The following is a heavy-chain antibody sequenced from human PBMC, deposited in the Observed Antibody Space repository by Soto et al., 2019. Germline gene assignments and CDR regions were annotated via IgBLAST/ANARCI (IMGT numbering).Heavy chain of an antibody. CDR2: ISSSSDTV. V-gene: IGHV3-48*02. CDR3: ARDRYGDYVFDY. Sequence: EVQLVESGGGLVQPGGSLRLSCAASRFTFSSYSMNWVRQAPGKGLEWVSYISSSSDTVYYADSVKGRFTISRDNAKNSLFLPMNSLRDEDTAVYYCARDRYGDYVFDYWGQGTLVTFSS. CDR1: RFTFSSYS. J-gene: IGHJ4*02. D-gene: IGHD4-17*01.